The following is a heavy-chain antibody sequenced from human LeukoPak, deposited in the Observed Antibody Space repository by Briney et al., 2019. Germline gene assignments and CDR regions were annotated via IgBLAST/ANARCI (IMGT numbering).Heavy chain of an antibody. CDR1: WDSFFRYW. CDR2: IYPGDSDT. J-gene: IGHJ3*02. CDR3: ARQFAFDI. V-gene: IGHV5-51*01. Sequence: GGALTISCKGSWDSFFRYWDGWGGPNAGEGLEWMGIIYPGDSDTRYSPSFQGQVTISADKSISTAYLQWSSLKASDTAMYYCARQFAFDIWGQGTMVTVSS.